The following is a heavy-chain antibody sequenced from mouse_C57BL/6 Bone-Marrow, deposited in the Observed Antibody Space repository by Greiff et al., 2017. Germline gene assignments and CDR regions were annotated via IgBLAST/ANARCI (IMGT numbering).Heavy chain of an antibody. V-gene: IGHV3-6*01. Sequence: EVQLVESGPGLVKPSQSLSLTCSVTGYSITSGYYWNWIRQFPGNKLEWMGYISYDGSNNYNPSLKNRISITRDTSTNQFFLKLNSVTTEDTATYYCARDLAIHYEYEAYWGQGTLVTVSA. CDR3: ARDLAIHYEYEAY. CDR1: GYSITSGYY. CDR2: ISYDGSN. J-gene: IGHJ3*01. D-gene: IGHD2-4*01.